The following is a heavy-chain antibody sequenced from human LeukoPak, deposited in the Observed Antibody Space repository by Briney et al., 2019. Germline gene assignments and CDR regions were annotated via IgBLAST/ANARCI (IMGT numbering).Heavy chain of an antibody. CDR1: GGSISSYY. D-gene: IGHD2-15*01. J-gene: IGHJ6*02. Sequence: SETLSLTCTVSGGSISSYYWSWIRQPAGKGLEWIGRIYTSGSTNYNPSRKSRVTMSVDTSKNQFSLKLSSVTAADTAVYYCARAGYCSGGSCPPYYYYGMDVWGQGTTVTVSS. V-gene: IGHV4-4*07. CDR3: ARAGYCSGGSCPPYYYYGMDV. CDR2: IYTSGST.